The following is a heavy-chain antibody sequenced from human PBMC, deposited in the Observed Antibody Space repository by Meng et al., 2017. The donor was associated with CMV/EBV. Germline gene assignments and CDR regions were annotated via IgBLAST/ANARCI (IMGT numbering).Heavy chain of an antibody. CDR3: ARGLVRSAFDY. J-gene: IGHJ4*02. CDR1: GFTFSSYA. Sequence: GESLKISCAASGFTFSSYAMHWVRQAPGKGLEWVAVISYDGSNKYYADSVKGRFTISRDNSKNTLYLQMNSLRAEDTAVYYCARGLVRSAFDYWGQGTLVTVSS. V-gene: IGHV3-30-3*01. CDR2: ISYDGSNK. D-gene: IGHD4-17*01.